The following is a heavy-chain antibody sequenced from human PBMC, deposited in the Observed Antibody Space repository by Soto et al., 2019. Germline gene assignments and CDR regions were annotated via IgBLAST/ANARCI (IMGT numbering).Heavy chain of an antibody. J-gene: IGHJ3*02. CDR2: IYYSGST. D-gene: IGHD3-9*01. CDR3: ARIGHFDWLMTRDAFDI. Sequence: SETLSLTCTVSGGSISSYYWSWIRQPPGKGLEWIGYIYYSGSTNYNPSLKSRVTISVDTSKNQFSLKLSSVTAADTAVYYCARIGHFDWLMTRDAFDIWGQGTMVTV. V-gene: IGHV4-59*01. CDR1: GGSISSYY.